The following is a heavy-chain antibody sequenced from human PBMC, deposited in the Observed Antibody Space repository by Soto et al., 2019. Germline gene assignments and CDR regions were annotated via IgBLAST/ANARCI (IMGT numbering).Heavy chain of an antibody. CDR1: GYTFTGYY. Sequence: QVQLVQSGAEVKKPGASVKVSCKASGYTFTGYYMHWVRQAPGQGLEWMGWINPKRGGTNYAQKFQRWVTMTRDTSTRTTHMEMGRLGSDATAVYYCARGVYNWNDGLDCFDYWGQGTLVTVSS. CDR2: INPKRGGT. CDR3: ARGVYNWNDGLDCFDY. D-gene: IGHD1-1*01. V-gene: IGHV1-2*04. J-gene: IGHJ4*02.